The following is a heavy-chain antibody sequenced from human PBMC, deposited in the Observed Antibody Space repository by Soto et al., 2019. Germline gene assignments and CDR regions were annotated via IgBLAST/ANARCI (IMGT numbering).Heavy chain of an antibody. Sequence: VGSLRLSCAASGFTFSGHSLNWIRQAPGKGLEWVSYITGSGVTMYADSVKGRFTISRDNAKNSLYLQSNSLRAQDTAAYCVWTDGGASTFDFDSWGQGTLVPVSS. CDR2: ITGSGVTM. CDR3: WTDGGASTFDFDS. CDR1: GFTFSGHS. J-gene: IGHJ4*02. D-gene: IGHD3-16*01. V-gene: IGHV3-48*04.